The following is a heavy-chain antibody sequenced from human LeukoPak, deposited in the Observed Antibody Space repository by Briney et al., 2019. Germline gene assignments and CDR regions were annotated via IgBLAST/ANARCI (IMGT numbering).Heavy chain of an antibody. D-gene: IGHD3-22*01. CDR1: GYTFTSYG. V-gene: IGHV1-18*01. Sequence: ASVKVSCKASGYTFTSYGISWVRQAPGQGLEWMGWISAYNGNTNYAQKLQGRVTMTTDTSTSTAYMELRSLRSDDTAVYYCARDAGRITMIVVVPVYWGQGTLVTVSS. J-gene: IGHJ4*02. CDR2: ISAYNGNT. CDR3: ARDAGRITMIVVVPVY.